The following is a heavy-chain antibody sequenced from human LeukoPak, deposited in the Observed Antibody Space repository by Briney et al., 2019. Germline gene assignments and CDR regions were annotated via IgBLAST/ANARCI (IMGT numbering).Heavy chain of an antibody. CDR3: ARGGTTFEH. D-gene: IGHD1-1*01. Sequence: GGSLRLSCAASGFTFSVSWMSWVRQAPGKGLEWVANIKYDGNEKYYVDPVKGRFTISRDNAKNSLYLQMNSLSAEDTAVYYCARGGTTFEHWGQGTLVTVSS. J-gene: IGHJ4*02. CDR2: IKYDGNEK. CDR1: GFTFSVSW. V-gene: IGHV3-7*01.